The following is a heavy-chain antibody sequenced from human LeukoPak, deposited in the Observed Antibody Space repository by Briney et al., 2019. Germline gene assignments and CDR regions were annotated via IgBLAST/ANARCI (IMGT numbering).Heavy chain of an antibody. J-gene: IGHJ4*02. D-gene: IGHD6-13*01. Sequence: PSETLSLTCTVSGGSISSSNYYWSWIRQPAGKGLEWIGRIYTSGSTNYNPSLKSRVTMSVDTSKNQFSLKLSSVTAADTAVYYCARDGAYSSSWFFAYWGQGTLVPVPS. CDR1: GGSISSSNYY. V-gene: IGHV4-61*02. CDR2: IYTSGST. CDR3: ARDGAYSSSWFFAY.